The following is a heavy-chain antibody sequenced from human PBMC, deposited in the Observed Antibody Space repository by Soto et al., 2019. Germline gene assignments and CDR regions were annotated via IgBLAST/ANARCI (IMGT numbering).Heavy chain of an antibody. CDR2: IYYSGST. CDR1: GGSISSGGYY. CDR3: ARASSTRGYSYGYWFDP. J-gene: IGHJ5*02. V-gene: IGHV4-31*03. Sequence: QVQLQESGPGLVKPSQTLSLTCTVSGGSISSGGYYWSWIRQHPGKGLEWIGYIYYSGSTYYHTSLKSRVTISVDTSKNPFPLKLSSVTAADTAVYYCARASSTRGYSYGYWFDPWGQGTLVTVSS. D-gene: IGHD5-18*01.